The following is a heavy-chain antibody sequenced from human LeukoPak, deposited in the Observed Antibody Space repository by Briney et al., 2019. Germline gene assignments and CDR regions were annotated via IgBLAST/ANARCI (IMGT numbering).Heavy chain of an antibody. CDR1: GYSFTSYW. D-gene: IGHD3-22*01. J-gene: IGHJ2*01. CDR3: ARPKSAAVYDSSGYALAYFDL. CDR2: IYPGDSDT. Sequence: GESLQISCKGSGYSFTSYWIGWVRQMPGKGLEWMGTIYPGDSDTRYSPSFQGQVTISADKSISTAYLQWSSLKASDTAMYYCARPKSAAVYDSSGYALAYFDLWGRGTLVTVSS. V-gene: IGHV5-51*01.